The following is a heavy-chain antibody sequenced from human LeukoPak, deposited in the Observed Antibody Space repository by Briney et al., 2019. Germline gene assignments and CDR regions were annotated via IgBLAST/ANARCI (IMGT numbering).Heavy chain of an antibody. Sequence: GGSLRLSCAASGFTFSTYAMSWVRQAPGKGLEWVSGISGSGGSTFYADSVKGRFTISRDNSKNTLYLQMNSLRAEDTAVYYCAKDLGVYSGYGERVGYWGQGTLVTVSS. CDR1: GFTFSTYA. J-gene: IGHJ4*02. D-gene: IGHD5-12*01. CDR2: ISGSGGST. V-gene: IGHV3-23*01. CDR3: AKDLGVYSGYGERVGY.